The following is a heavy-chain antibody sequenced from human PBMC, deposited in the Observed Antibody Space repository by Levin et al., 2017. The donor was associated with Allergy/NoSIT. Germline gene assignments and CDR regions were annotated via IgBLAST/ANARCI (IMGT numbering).Heavy chain of an antibody. CDR3: ARGSYTSTWY. J-gene: IGHJ4*02. CDR2: TYYRSKWYT. CDR1: GDSVSSNSAA. V-gene: IGHV6-1*01. Sequence: PSETLSLTCAISGDSVSSNSAAWNWIRQSPSRGLEWLGRTYYRSKWYTDYAVSVTGRITINPDTSKNQFSLHLNSVTPEDTAVYYCARGSYTSTWYWGQGTLVTVSS. D-gene: IGHD6-13*01.